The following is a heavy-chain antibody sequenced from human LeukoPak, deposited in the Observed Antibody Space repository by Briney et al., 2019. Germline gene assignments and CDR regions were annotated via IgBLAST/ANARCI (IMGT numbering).Heavy chain of an antibody. CDR1: GYTFTGYY. Sequence: GASVKVSCKASGYTFTGYYMHWVRQAPGQGLEWMGWINPNSGGTNYAQKFQGRVTMTRDTSISTAYMELSRLRSDDTAVYYCASWGVTVTTAGYYFDYWGQGTLVTVSS. CDR2: INPNSGGT. J-gene: IGHJ4*02. V-gene: IGHV1-2*02. CDR3: ASWGVTVTTAGYYFDY. D-gene: IGHD4-17*01.